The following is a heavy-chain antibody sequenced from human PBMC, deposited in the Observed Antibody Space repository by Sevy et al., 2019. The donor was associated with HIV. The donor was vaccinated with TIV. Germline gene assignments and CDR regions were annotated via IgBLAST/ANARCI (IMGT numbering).Heavy chain of an antibody. CDR1: GGSISSGGYY. CDR3: ARESRPYYYDSSGYSGFDY. V-gene: IGHV4-31*03. D-gene: IGHD3-22*01. CDR2: IYYSGST. Sequence: SETLSLTCTVSGGSISSGGYYWSWIRQHPGKGLEWIGYIYYSGSTYYNPSLKSRVTISVDTSKNQFSLKLSSVTAADTAVYYCARESRPYYYDSSGYSGFDYWGQRTLVTASS. J-gene: IGHJ4*02.